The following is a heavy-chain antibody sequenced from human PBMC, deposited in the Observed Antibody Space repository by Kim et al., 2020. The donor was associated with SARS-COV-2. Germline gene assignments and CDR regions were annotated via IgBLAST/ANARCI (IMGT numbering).Heavy chain of an antibody. CDR3: ARDAWAQRGTDGFDY. D-gene: IGHD7-27*01. CDR1: GFSFNSFW. Sequence: GGSLRLSCAASGFSFNSFWMSWVRQAPGKGLECLANINQDGSEKKFVDSVKGRFTISRDNAENSVYLQMNSLRVEDSAVYYCARDAWAQRGTDGFDYWGQGTLVTVSS. V-gene: IGHV3-7*01. CDR2: INQDGSEK. J-gene: IGHJ4*02.